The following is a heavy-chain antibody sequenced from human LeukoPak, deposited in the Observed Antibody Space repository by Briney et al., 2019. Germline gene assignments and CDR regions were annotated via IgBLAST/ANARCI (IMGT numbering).Heavy chain of an antibody. V-gene: IGHV3-33*01. CDR2: IWFDGSNK. Sequence: VGSLRLSCAASGFTFSSYGMHWVRQAPGKGLEWVGLIWFDGSNKYYADSVKGRFTISRDNSKNTLYLQMNSLRAEDTAVYYCARDRGSTSIDHWGQGT. CDR1: GFTFSSYG. CDR3: ARDRGSTSIDH. D-gene: IGHD3-10*01. J-gene: IGHJ4*02.